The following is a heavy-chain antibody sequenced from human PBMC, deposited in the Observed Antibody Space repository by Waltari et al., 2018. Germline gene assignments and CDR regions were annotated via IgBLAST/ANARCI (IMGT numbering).Heavy chain of an antibody. V-gene: IGHV4-38-2*01. D-gene: IGHD6-13*01. CDR3: ARSDSSSWYSPPFDY. Sequence: QVQLQESGPGLVKPSETLSLTCAVSGYSISSGYYWGWIRQPPGKGLEWIGSIYHSGSTYYNPSLKSRVTISVDTSKNQFSLKLSSVTAADTAVYYCARSDSSSWYSPPFDYWGQGTLVTVSS. J-gene: IGHJ4*02. CDR2: IYHSGST. CDR1: GYSISSGYY.